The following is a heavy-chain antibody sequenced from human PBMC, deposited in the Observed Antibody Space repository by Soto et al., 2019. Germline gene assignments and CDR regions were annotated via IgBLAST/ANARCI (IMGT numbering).Heavy chain of an antibody. Sequence: SVKVSCKASGYTFTYRYLHWVRQAPGQALEWMGWITPFNGNTNYAQKFQDRGTITRDRSMSTAYMELSSLRSEDTAMYYCARSKLELGPLGHWGQGTLVTVSS. V-gene: IGHV1-45*02. D-gene: IGHD1-7*01. CDR3: ARSKLELGPLGH. CDR2: ITPFNGNT. J-gene: IGHJ4*02. CDR1: GYTFTYRY.